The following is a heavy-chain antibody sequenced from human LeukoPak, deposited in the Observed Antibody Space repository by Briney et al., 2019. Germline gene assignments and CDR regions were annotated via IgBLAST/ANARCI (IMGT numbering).Heavy chain of an antibody. CDR1: GFTFDDYA. J-gene: IGHJ4*02. D-gene: IGHD2-2*01. V-gene: IGHV3-7*01. Sequence: GRSLRLSCAASGFTFDDYAMHWVRQAPGKGLEWVANINQDGGEKYYVDSVKGRFTISRDNAKNSLYLQMNSLRAEDTAVYHCATGRSCTTCYLPDYWGQETLVTVSS. CDR3: ATGRSCTTCYLPDY. CDR2: INQDGGEK.